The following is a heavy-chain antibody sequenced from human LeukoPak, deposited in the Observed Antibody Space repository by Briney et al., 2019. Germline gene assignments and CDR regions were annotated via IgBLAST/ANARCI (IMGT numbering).Heavy chain of an antibody. J-gene: IGHJ5*02. D-gene: IGHD6-6*01. CDR1: GGSLRSPDSY. V-gene: IGHV4-61*03. CDR3: ARNTSSSPWFDP. CDR2: VYYIGTT. Sequence: SETLSLTCPVSGGSLRSPDSYWSWPRQPPGKGLEWIGNVYYIGTTSYNSSLKSRVTISVDISKNHFSLEVTSVTAADTAVYFCARNTSSSPWFDPWGQGTLVTVSS.